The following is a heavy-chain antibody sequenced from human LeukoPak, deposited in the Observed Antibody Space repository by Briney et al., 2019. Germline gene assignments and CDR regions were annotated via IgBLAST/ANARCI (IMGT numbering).Heavy chain of an antibody. Sequence: GGSLRLSCAASGFTFSTFAMTWVRQAPGKGLEWVSAISGSGGSTYYADSVKGRFTISRDNSKNTLYLQMNSLRAEDTAVYYCAKDRDGYCSSTSCYGGAFDYWGQGTLVTVSS. V-gene: IGHV3-23*01. D-gene: IGHD2-2*01. CDR2: ISGSGGST. CDR1: GFTFSTFA. CDR3: AKDRDGYCSSTSCYGGAFDY. J-gene: IGHJ4*02.